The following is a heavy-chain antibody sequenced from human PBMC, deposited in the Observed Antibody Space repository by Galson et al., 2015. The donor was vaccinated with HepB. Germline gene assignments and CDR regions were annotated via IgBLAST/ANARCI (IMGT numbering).Heavy chain of an antibody. V-gene: IGHV1-18*04. CDR3: ARSPGYSSSWYVLEYYYYYGMDV. CDR2: ISAYNGNT. D-gene: IGHD6-13*01. CDR1: GYTFTSYG. Sequence: SVKVSCKASGYTFTSYGISWVRQAPGQGLEWMGWISAYNGNTNYAQKLQGRVTMTTDTSTSTAYMELRSLRSDDTAVYYCARSPGYSSSWYVLEYYYYYGMDVWGQGTTVTVSS. J-gene: IGHJ6*02.